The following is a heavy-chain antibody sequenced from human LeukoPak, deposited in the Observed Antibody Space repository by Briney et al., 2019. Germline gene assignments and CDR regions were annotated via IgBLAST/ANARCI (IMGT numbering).Heavy chain of an antibody. J-gene: IGHJ5*02. Sequence: ASVKVSCKVSGYTLTELSMQWVRQAPGKGLEWMGGFDPEDGETIYAQKFQGRVTMTEDTSTDTAYMELSSLRSEDTAVYYCATAIAVAGEGPMYNWFDPWGQGTLVTVSS. D-gene: IGHD6-19*01. CDR2: FDPEDGET. CDR3: ATAIAVAGEGPMYNWFDP. V-gene: IGHV1-24*01. CDR1: GYTLTELS.